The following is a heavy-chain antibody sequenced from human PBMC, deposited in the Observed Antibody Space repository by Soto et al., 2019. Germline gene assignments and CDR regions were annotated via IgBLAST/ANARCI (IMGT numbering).Heavy chain of an antibody. CDR2: IIPILGIA. Sequence: ASVKVSCKASGGTFSSYTISWVRQAPGQGLEWMGRIIPILGIANYAQKFQGRVTITADKSTSTAYMKLSSLRSEDTAVYYCARDQGYGDYVWGGTGYYYYMDVWGKGTTVTVSS. CDR3: ARDQGYGDYVWGGTGYYYYMDV. D-gene: IGHD4-17*01. V-gene: IGHV1-69*04. J-gene: IGHJ6*03. CDR1: GGTFSSYT.